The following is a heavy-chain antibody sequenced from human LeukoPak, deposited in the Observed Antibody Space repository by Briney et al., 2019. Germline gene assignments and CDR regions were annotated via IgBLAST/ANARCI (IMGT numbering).Heavy chain of an antibody. Sequence: SETLSLTCAVYGGSFSGYYWSWIRQPPGKGLEWIGEINHSGSTNYNPSLKSRVTISVDTSKNRFSLKLSSVTAADTAVYYCARGVGWRELPYDYWGQGTLVTVSS. CDR3: ARGVGWRELPYDY. V-gene: IGHV4-34*01. CDR1: GGSFSGYY. CDR2: INHSGST. D-gene: IGHD1-26*01. J-gene: IGHJ4*02.